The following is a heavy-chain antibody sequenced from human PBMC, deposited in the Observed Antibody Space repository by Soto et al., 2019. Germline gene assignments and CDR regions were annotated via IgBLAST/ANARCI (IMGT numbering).Heavy chain of an antibody. CDR1: GASMNSYH. V-gene: IGHV4-4*07. D-gene: IGHD6-13*01. Sequence: SETLSLTCTVSGASMNSYHWSWIRQPAGKGLEWIGHIHSSGSTNYNPSLKSRVTMSVDTSKNQFSLRLMSLTAADTAVYYCARDQGVAAAGITWFDPWGQGSLVAVSS. J-gene: IGHJ5*02. CDR3: ARDQGVAAAGITWFDP. CDR2: IHSSGST.